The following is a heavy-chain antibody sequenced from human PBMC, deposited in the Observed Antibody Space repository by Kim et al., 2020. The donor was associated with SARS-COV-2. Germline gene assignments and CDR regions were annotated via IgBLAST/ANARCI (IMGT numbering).Heavy chain of an antibody. CDR3: ARGIERYYYGMDV. Sequence: YPGCVKGRFTISRENAKNSLYLQMNSLRAGDTAVYYCARGIERYYYGMDVWGQGTTVTVSS. D-gene: IGHD3-16*02. V-gene: IGHV3-13*01. J-gene: IGHJ6*02.